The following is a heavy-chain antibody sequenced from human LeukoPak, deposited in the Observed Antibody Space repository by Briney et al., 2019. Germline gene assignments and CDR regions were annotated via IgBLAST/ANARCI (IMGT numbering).Heavy chain of an antibody. J-gene: IGHJ5*02. V-gene: IGHV4-59*08. Sequence: SETLSLTCTVSGGSISSYYWSWIRQPPGKGLEWIGYIFYSGSTSYNPSLTSRVTISGDTSKNQFSLKLSSVTAADTAVYYCARHGYDISTGHNWFDPWGQGTLVTVSS. CDR1: GGSISSYY. D-gene: IGHD3-9*01. CDR3: ARHGYDISTGHNWFDP. CDR2: IFYSGST.